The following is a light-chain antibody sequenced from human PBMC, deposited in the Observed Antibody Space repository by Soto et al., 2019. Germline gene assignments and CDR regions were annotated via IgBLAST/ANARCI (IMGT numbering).Light chain of an antibody. CDR1: SSNIGSNY. CDR2: RNN. CDR3: AAWDDSLSGSYV. Sequence: QSALAQPPSASGTPGQRVTISCSGSSSNIGSNYVYWYQQLPGTAPKLLMYRNNKRPSGVPDRFSGSKSGTSASLAISGLRSEDEADYYCAAWDDSLSGSYVFGTGTKVTVL. J-gene: IGLJ1*01. V-gene: IGLV1-47*01.